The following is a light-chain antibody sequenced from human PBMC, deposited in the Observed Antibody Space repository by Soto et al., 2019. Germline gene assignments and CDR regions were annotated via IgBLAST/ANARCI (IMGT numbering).Light chain of an antibody. Sequence: EIVLTQSPGPLSLSPGERATLSCRASQSVSSSYLAWYQQKPGQAPRLLIYDASSRATGIPDRFSRSGSGTDLNRTIRRLEPEDFAVYYCQQYGSSLPITFGQGTRLEIK. J-gene: IGKJ5*01. CDR2: DAS. CDR1: QSVSSSY. V-gene: IGKV3-20*01. CDR3: QQYGSSLPIT.